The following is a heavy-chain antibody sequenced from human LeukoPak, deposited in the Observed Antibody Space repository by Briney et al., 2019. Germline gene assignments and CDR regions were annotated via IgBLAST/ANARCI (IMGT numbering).Heavy chain of an antibody. J-gene: IGHJ5*02. CDR1: GGSISSSSYY. CDR3: ARDVGYDSSGYWFDP. D-gene: IGHD3-22*01. Sequence: SETLSLTCTVSGGSISSSSYYWGWIRQPPGRGLEWIGSIYYSGSTYYNPSLKSRVTISVDTSKNQFSLKLSSVTAADTAVYYCARDVGYDSSGYWFDPWGQGTLVTVSS. CDR2: IYYSGST. V-gene: IGHV4-39*07.